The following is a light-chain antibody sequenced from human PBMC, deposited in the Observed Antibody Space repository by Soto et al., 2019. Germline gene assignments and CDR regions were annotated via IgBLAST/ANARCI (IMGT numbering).Light chain of an antibody. CDR1: SSDVGGYNY. CDR3: SSYAGSNNLYVV. V-gene: IGLV2-8*01. J-gene: IGLJ2*01. CDR2: EVS. Sequence: TQHPSASGSPGQSITISCTGTSSDVGGYNYVSWYQQHPGKAPKLMIYEVSKRPSGVPDRFSGSKSGNTASLTVSGLQAEDEADYYCSSYAGSNNLYVVFGGGTQLTVL.